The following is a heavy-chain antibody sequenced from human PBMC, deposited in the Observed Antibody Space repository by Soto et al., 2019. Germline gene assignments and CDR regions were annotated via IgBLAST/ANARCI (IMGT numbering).Heavy chain of an antibody. D-gene: IGHD6-6*01. CDR1: GGSISSSSYY. CDR3: ARFSYSSSSDY. V-gene: IGHV4-39*07. CDR2: IYYSGST. Sequence: SQTLSLTCTVSGGSISSSSYYWGWIRQPPGKGLEWIGSIYYSGSTYYNPSLKSRVTISVDTSKNQFSLKLSSVTAADTAVYYCARFSYSSSSDYWGQGTLVTVSS. J-gene: IGHJ4*02.